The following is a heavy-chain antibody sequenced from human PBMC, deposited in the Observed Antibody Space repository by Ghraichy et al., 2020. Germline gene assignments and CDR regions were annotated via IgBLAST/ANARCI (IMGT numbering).Heavy chain of an antibody. CDR1: GFTLNDHY. Sequence: GGSLRLSCAASGFTLNDHYIDWVRQGPGKGLEWIGRSRNKVKGYSTDYAASVKGRFSFSRDDSQNSMFLQMNSLKTEDTAVYYCSRYGVGDAGKDDYWGQGTLVTVSS. V-gene: IGHV3-72*01. CDR3: SRYGVGDAGKDDY. CDR2: SRNKVKGYST. D-gene: IGHD3-3*01. J-gene: IGHJ4*02.